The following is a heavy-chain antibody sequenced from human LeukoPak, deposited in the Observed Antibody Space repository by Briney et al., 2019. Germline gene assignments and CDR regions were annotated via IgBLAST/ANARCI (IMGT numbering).Heavy chain of an antibody. V-gene: IGHV1-8*01. J-gene: IGHJ4*02. CDR2: MNPNSGNT. D-gene: IGHD2-2*01. Sequence: GASVKVSCKASGYTFTSYDINWVRQATGQGLEWMGWMNPNSGNTGYAQKFQGRVTMTRNTSISTAYMELSSLRSEDTAVYYCARASRKFHRTSWGYYFDYWGQGTLVTVSS. CDR3: ARASRKFHRTSWGYYFDY. CDR1: GYTFTSYD.